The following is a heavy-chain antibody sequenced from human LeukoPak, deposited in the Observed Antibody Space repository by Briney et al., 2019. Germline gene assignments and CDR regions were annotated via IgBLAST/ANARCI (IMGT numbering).Heavy chain of an antibody. CDR2: ISAYNGNT. J-gene: IGHJ5*02. CDR3: ARDSPLDDIVVVPAAIDWFDP. D-gene: IGHD2-2*01. Sequence: ASVKVPCKASGYTFTSYGISWVRQAPGQGNDWMGWISAYNGNTNYAQKLQGRVTMTTATSTSTAYMELRSLRSDDAAVYYCARDSPLDDIVVVPAAIDWFDPWGQGTLVTVSS. CDR1: GYTFTSYG. V-gene: IGHV1-18*01.